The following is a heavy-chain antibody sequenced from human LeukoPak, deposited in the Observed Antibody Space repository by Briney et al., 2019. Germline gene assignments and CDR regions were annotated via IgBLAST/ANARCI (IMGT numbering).Heavy chain of an antibody. CDR1: GGSISSYY. CDR3: ARDRKSADSRGSYYNYFDY. J-gene: IGHJ4*02. D-gene: IGHD3-22*01. CDR2: ISHSGST. V-gene: IGHV4-59*01. Sequence: SETLSLTCTVSGGSISSYYWSWIRQPPGKGLEWIGYISHSGSTNYNPSLKSRVTISVDTSKNQFSLKLSSVTAADTAVYYCARDRKSADSRGSYYNYFDYWGQGTLVTVSS.